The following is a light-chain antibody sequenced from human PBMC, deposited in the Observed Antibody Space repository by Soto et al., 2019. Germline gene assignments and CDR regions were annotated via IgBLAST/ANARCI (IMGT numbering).Light chain of an antibody. Sequence: ESVLTQSPATLSLSPGERATLSCRASQSVAYTYLAWFQQKPGQAPRLLIYGASNRATGIPDRFSGSGSGTDFTLTISRLEPEDFAVYYCQQYGTSPFTFGPGTKVDIK. CDR2: GAS. V-gene: IGKV3-20*01. J-gene: IGKJ3*01. CDR1: QSVAYTY. CDR3: QQYGTSPFT.